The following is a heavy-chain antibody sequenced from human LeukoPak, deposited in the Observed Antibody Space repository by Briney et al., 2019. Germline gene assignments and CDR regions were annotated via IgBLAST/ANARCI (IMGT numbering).Heavy chain of an antibody. V-gene: IGHV4-39*07. CDR3: ARVIRSYGYPDY. J-gene: IGHJ4*02. CDR1: GGSISSSSYY. Sequence: SETLSLTCAVSGGSISSSSYYWGWIRQPPGKGLEWIGSIYYSGSTYYNPSLKSRVTISLDTSKNQFSLKLSSVTAADTAVYYCARVIRSYGYPDYWGQGTLATVSS. CDR2: IYYSGST. D-gene: IGHD5-18*01.